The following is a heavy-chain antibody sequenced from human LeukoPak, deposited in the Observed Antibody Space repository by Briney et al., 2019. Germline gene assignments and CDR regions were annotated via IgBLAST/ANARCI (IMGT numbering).Heavy chain of an antibody. J-gene: IGHJ4*02. D-gene: IGHD3-22*01. Sequence: PSETLSLTCTVSGGSISSSSYYWGWVRQAPGKGLEWVSAISGSGGSTYYADSVKGRFTISRDNSKNTLYLQMNSLRAEDTAVYYCAKVCHPPGTYYDSSGYVDYWGQGTLVTVSS. V-gene: IGHV3-23*01. CDR1: GGSISSSSYY. CDR3: AKVCHPPGTYYDSSGYVDY. CDR2: ISGSGGST.